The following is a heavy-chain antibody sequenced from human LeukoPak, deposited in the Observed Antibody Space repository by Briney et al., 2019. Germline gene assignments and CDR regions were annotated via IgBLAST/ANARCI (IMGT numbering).Heavy chain of an antibody. CDR3: ARTRGPLLPES. V-gene: IGHV3-11*04. CDR1: GFSFSDSY. J-gene: IGHJ1*01. Sequence: PGGSLRLSCAASGFSFSDSYMSWIRQSPGKGLEWVSHISGSGHITSYADSVRGRFTISRDNAKNSLFLQMNSVRAEDTAVYLCARTRGPLLPESWGQGTLVTVSS. CDR2: ISGSGHIT. D-gene: IGHD3-22*01.